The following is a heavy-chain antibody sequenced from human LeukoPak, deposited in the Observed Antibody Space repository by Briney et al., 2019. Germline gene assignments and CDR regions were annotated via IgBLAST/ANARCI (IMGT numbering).Heavy chain of an antibody. CDR3: AGSRNGYNLLQH. V-gene: IGHV3-53*01. J-gene: IGHJ1*01. CDR1: ELTVSSNY. Sequence: PGGSLRLSCAASELTVSSNYMSWVRQASGKGLEWVTVIYSGGDTYYADSVKGRFIISRDNSKKTLYLEVNSLRAEDTAVYYCAGSRNGYNLLQHWGQGTLVTVSS. D-gene: IGHD5-24*01. CDR2: IYSGGDT.